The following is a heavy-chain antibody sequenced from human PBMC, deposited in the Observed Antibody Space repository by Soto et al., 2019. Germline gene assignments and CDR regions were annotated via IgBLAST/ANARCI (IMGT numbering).Heavy chain of an antibody. CDR2: FDPEDGET. CDR3: ATGVGGVITTIFRYYYYGMDV. CDR1: GYTLTELS. D-gene: IGHD3-22*01. V-gene: IGHV1-24*01. J-gene: IGHJ6*02. Sequence: ASVKVSCKVSGYTLTELSMHWVRQAPGKGLEWMGGFDPEDGETIYAQKFQGRVTMTEDTSTDTAYMELSSLRSGDTAVYYCATGVGGVITTIFRYYYYGMDVWGQGTTVTVSS.